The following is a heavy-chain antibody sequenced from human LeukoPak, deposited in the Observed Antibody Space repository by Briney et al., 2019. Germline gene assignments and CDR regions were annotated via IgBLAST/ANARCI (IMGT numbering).Heavy chain of an antibody. Sequence: GGSLRLSCVASGFTFNNYCMHWVRQAPGKGLEWVADIKYDGSDEYYGDSVKGRFTISRENAENTLYLQINSLGAEDTAVYYCAKDIDCSSINCHPTSYFDYWGQGTPVTVSS. J-gene: IGHJ4*02. V-gene: IGHV3-30*18. CDR3: AKDIDCSSINCHPTSYFDY. CDR2: IKYDGSDE. CDR1: GFTFNNYC. D-gene: IGHD2-2*01.